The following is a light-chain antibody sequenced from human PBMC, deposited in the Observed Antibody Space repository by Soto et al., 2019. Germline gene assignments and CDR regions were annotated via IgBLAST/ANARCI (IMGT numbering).Light chain of an antibody. CDR2: DAS. J-gene: IGKJ2*01. CDR1: QSVNNY. CDR3: QQRNTWPT. V-gene: IGKV3-11*01. Sequence: EIVLTQSPATLSLSPGERATLSCRASQSVNNYLAGYQRKPGQTPRLLIYDASKRATSIPARFIGSGSGTDFPLTISSLDAEDFDVYYCQQRNTWPTFGQGTELEIK.